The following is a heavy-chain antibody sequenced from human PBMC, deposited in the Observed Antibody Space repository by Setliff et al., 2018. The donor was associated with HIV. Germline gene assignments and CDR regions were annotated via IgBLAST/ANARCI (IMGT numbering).Heavy chain of an antibody. CDR2: ISAYNGNT. J-gene: IGHJ5*02. Sequence: ASVKVSCKASGYTFTSHGISWVRQAPGQGLEWMGWISAYNGNTNYAQKLQGRVTTTTDTSTSTAYMGLSSLRSDDTAVYYCARDRTGVTSGEFDPWGQGTLVTVSS. CDR3: ARDRTGVTSGEFDP. CDR1: GYTFTSHG. V-gene: IGHV1-18*01. D-gene: IGHD2-21*02.